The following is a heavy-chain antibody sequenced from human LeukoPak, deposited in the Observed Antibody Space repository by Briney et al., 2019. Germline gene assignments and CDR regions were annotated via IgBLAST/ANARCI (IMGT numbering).Heavy chain of an antibody. V-gene: IGHV1-46*01. Sequence: GASVKVSCKASGYTFTSYYMHWVRQAPGQGLEWMGIINPSGGSTSYAQKFQGRVTLTRDTSTSTVHMELSSLRSEDTAVYYCARDYTRSGSYSPPGYWGQGTLVTVSS. CDR2: INPSGGST. D-gene: IGHD1-26*01. CDR3: ARDYTRSGSYSPPGY. J-gene: IGHJ4*02. CDR1: GYTFTSYY.